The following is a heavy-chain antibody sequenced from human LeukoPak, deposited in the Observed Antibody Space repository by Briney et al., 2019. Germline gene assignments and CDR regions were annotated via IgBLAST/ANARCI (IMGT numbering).Heavy chain of an antibody. CDR1: GGSISSSSYY. J-gene: IGHJ4*02. CDR3: ARHGSLLLWFGETYFDY. D-gene: IGHD3-10*01. Sequence: SETLSLTCTVSGGSISSSSYYWGWIRQPPGKGLEWIGSIYYSGSTYYNPSLKSRVTISVDTSKNQFSLKLSSVTAADTAVYYCARHGSLLLWFGETYFDYWGQGTLVTVS. V-gene: IGHV4-39*01. CDR2: IYYSGST.